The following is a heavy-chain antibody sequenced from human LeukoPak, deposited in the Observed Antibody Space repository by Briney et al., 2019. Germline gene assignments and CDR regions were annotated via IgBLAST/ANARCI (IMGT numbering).Heavy chain of an antibody. V-gene: IGHV3-9*01. D-gene: IGHD3-16*01. CDR3: AKDRDRPRLGGVFVATFDY. CDR1: GFTFDDYA. Sequence: GGSLRLSCAASGFTFDDYAMHWARQAPGKGLEWVSGISWNSGSIGYADSVKGRFTISRDNAKNSLYLQMNSLRAEDTALYYCAKDRDRPRLGGVFVATFDYWGQGTLVTVSS. CDR2: ISWNSGSI. J-gene: IGHJ4*02.